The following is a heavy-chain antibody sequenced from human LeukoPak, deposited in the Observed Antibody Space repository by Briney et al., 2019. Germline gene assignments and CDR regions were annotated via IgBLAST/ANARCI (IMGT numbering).Heavy chain of an antibody. CDR2: INHSGST. V-gene: IGHV4-34*01. CDR1: GGSFSGYY. J-gene: IGHJ5*02. D-gene: IGHD2-2*01. Sequence: SETLSLTCAIYGGSFSGYYWSWIRQPPGKGLEWIGEINHSGSTNYNPSLKSRVTISVDTSKNQFSLKLSSVTAADTAVYYCARLGGCSSTSCPGRWFDPWGQGTLVTVSS. CDR3: ARLGGCSSTSCPGRWFDP.